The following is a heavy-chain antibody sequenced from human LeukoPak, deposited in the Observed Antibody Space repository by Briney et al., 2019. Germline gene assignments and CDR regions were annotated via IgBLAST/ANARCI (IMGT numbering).Heavy chain of an antibody. D-gene: IGHD2-15*01. CDR3: ARGHCRGGSCYPGDY. J-gene: IGHJ4*02. CDR2: IIPILGIA. Sequence: ASVKVSCKASGGTFSSYAISWVRQAPGQGLEWMGRIIPILGIANYAQKFQGRVTITADKSTSTAYMELSSLRSEDTAVYYCARGHCRGGSCYPGDYWGQGTLVTVSS. V-gene: IGHV1-69*04. CDR1: GGTFSSYA.